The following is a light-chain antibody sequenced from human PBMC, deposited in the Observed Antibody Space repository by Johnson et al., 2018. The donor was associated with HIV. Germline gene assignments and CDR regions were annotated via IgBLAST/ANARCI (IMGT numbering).Light chain of an antibody. CDR3: DTWNSRLSAGHL. CDR2: SHS. J-gene: IGLJ1*01. CDR1: NSNIGSNT. V-gene: IGLV1-44*01. Sequence: QSVLTQPPSTSGTPGQRVTISCSGSNSNIGSNTVNWHHQVSGTAPKLLIYSHSQRPSGVPDRFSGSKSGTSASLAISGLQSEDEADHYCDTWNSRLSAGHLFGTGTKVTFL.